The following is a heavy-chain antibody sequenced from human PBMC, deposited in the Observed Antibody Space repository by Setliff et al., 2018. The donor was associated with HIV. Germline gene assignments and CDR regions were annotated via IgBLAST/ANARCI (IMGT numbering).Heavy chain of an antibody. D-gene: IGHD3-10*01. CDR3: ARDRALRFSKSPSFNYFDV. CDR2: IYSTGHT. J-gene: IGHJ4*02. Sequence: TLSLTCLVFGYSITNGNYWAWIRQSPGKGLEWIGSIYSTGHTYYNPSHKSRLTMSVDTAKNRFSLKLISVTAADTAVYYCARDRALRFSKSPSFNYFDVWGQGALVT. V-gene: IGHV4-38-2*02. CDR1: GYSITNGNY.